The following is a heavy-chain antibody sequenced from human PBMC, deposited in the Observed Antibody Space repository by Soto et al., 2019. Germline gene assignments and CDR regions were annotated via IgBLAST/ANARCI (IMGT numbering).Heavy chain of an antibody. V-gene: IGHV1-18*01. CDR3: TRGPHDYSFPYYFDY. CDR1: GYTFTKNV. D-gene: IGHD3-16*01. CDR2: INPYNGNT. J-gene: IGHJ4*02. Sequence: ASVKVSCKASGYTFTKNVISWVRQAPGQGLEWMGWINPYNGNTDYAQNLQRRVTVTTDTSTNTVHMELRSLRSDDTAVYYCTRGPHDYSFPYYFDYWGRGTLVTVSS.